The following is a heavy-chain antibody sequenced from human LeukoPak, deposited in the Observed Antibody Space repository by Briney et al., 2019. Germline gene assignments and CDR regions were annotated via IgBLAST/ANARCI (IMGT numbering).Heavy chain of an antibody. D-gene: IGHD6-13*01. CDR2: IKSKTNGGTT. J-gene: IGHJ4*02. CDR1: GFTFSNAW. V-gene: IGHV3-15*01. CDR3: ATGGSSWTFGGH. Sequence: PGGSLRLSCAASGFTFSNAWMSWVRQAPGKGLEWVGRIKSKTNGGTTDYAAPVKGRFTISRDDSKSMMYLQVNSLKTEDTAVYYCATGGSSWTFGGHWGQGTLVTVSS.